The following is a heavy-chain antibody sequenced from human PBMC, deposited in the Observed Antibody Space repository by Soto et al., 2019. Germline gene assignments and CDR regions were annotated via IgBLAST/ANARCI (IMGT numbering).Heavy chain of an antibody. V-gene: IGHV4-34*01. Sequence: SETLSLTCAVYGGSFSGYYWSWIRQPPGKGLEWIGSIYYSGSTYYNPSLKSRVTISVDTSKNQFSLKLSSVTAADTAVYYCARYVDTAMVDIRNWFDPWGQGTLVTVSS. CDR3: ARYVDTAMVDIRNWFDP. D-gene: IGHD5-18*01. CDR1: GGSFSGYY. CDR2: IYYSGST. J-gene: IGHJ5*02.